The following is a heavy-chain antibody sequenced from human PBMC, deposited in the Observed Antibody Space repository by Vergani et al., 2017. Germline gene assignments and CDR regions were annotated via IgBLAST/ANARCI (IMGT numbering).Heavy chain of an antibody. CDR1: EFTFSDVW. Sequence: EGQLVESGGGLVKPGGSLRLSCAASEFTFSDVWMSWVRQAPGKGLEWVARIKSNADGGSADYAASVKGRFIISRDYSKNFLYLQMNSLKIEDTALYFCTAEKEVAFYYAYYHMDVWGKGTTVTVSS. D-gene: IGHD2-21*01. CDR2: IKSNADGGSA. V-gene: IGHV3-15*01. J-gene: IGHJ6*03. CDR3: TAEKEVAFYYAYYHMDV.